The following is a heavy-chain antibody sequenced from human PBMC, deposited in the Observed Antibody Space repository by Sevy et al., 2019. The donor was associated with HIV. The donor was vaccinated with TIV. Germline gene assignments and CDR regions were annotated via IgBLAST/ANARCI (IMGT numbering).Heavy chain of an antibody. Sequence: GGSLRLSCAASGFDFRSYEMSWVRQAPGKGLQWVSYIDTTGTAIYADSVKGRFTISRDNAKNSLFLQMYGLRPDDTAVYYCVRDTHRSGYYGVTFRRASHLWGQGTLVTVSS. V-gene: IGHV3-48*03. CDR1: GFDFRSYE. J-gene: IGHJ5*02. D-gene: IGHD3-22*01. CDR3: VRDTHRSGYYGVTFRRASHL. CDR2: IDTTGTAI.